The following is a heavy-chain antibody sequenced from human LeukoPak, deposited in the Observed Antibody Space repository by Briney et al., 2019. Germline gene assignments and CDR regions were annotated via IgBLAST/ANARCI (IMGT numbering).Heavy chain of an antibody. V-gene: IGHV3-21*01. CDR3: ARDQRYFDGAGAFDI. CDR2: ISSSSSYI. CDR1: GFTFSSYS. J-gene: IGHJ3*02. Sequence: PGGSLRLSCAASGFTFSSYSMNWVRQAPGKGLEWVSSISSSSSYIYYADSVKGRLTISRDNAKNSLYLQMNSLRAEDTAVYYCARDQRYFDGAGAFDIWGQGTMVTVSS. D-gene: IGHD3-9*01.